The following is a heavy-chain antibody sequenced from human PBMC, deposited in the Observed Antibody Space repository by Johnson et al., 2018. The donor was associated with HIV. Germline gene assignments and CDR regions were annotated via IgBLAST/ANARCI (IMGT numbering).Heavy chain of an antibody. V-gene: IGHV3-30*02. J-gene: IGHJ3*02. Sequence: QVQLVESGGGVVQPGRSLRLSCAASGFTFNMYGMHWVRQAPGKGLEWVAFIQFDGRNKYYGDYVKGRFTISRDNAKNTLYLQMNSLRVEDMAVYYCAKDLYYDSSGYYYLTGGDGFEIWGQGTMVTVSS. D-gene: IGHD3-22*01. CDR2: IQFDGRNK. CDR3: AKDLYYDSSGYYYLTGGDGFEI. CDR1: GFTFNMYG.